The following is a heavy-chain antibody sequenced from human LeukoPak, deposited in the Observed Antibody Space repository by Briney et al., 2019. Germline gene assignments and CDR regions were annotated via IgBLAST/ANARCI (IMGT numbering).Heavy chain of an antibody. CDR3: ARLAYGSGNSYMDV. D-gene: IGHD3-10*01. V-gene: IGHV4-38-2*02. J-gene: IGHJ6*03. CDR2: IYYSGST. CDR1: GYSISSGYY. Sequence: SETLSLTCTVSGYSISSGYYWGWIRQPPGKGLEWIGYIYYSGSTNYNPSLKSRVTISVDTSKNQFSLKLSSVTAADTAVYYCARLAYGSGNSYMDVWGKGTTVTISS.